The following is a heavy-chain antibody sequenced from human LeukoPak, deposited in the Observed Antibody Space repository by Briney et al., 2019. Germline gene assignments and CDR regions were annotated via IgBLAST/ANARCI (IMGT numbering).Heavy chain of an antibody. CDR2: INHSGST. D-gene: IGHD3-22*01. Sequence: SETLSLTCAVYGGSFSGYYWSWIRQPPGKGLEWIGEINHSGSTNYNPSLKSRVTISVDTFKNQFSLKLSSVTAADTAVYYCAREGVESSGYPYYFDYWGQGTLVTVSS. J-gene: IGHJ4*02. V-gene: IGHV4-34*01. CDR3: AREGVESSGYPYYFDY. CDR1: GGSFSGYY.